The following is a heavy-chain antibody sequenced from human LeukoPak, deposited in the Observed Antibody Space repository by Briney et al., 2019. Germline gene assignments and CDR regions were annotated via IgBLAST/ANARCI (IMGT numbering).Heavy chain of an antibody. CDR2: INHSGST. Sequence: PSETLPLTCAVYGGSFSGYYWSWIRQPPGKGLEWIGEINHSGSTNYNPSLKSRVTISVDTSKNQFSLKLSSVTAADTAVYYCARGDGYCSSTSCYGDLFDYWGQGTLVTVSS. J-gene: IGHJ4*02. CDR3: ARGDGYCSSTSCYGDLFDY. V-gene: IGHV4-34*01. CDR1: GGSFSGYY. D-gene: IGHD2-2*01.